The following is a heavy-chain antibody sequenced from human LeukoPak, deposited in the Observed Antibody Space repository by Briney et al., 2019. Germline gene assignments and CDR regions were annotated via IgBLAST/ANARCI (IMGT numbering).Heavy chain of an antibody. Sequence: PSETLSLTCAVYSGSFNGYYWSWIRQPPGKGLEWIGEINHSGSTNYNPSLKSRVTMSVDTSKNQFSLKLGSVTAADPAVYYCARVTSGAFDMWGQGTMVTVSS. CDR2: INHSGST. CDR3: ARVTSGAFDM. V-gene: IGHV4-34*01. D-gene: IGHD2-21*02. CDR1: SGSFNGYY. J-gene: IGHJ3*02.